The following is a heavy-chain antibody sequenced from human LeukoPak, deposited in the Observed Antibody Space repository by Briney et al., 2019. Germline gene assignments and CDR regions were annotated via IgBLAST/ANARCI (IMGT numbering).Heavy chain of an antibody. CDR3: ARAYNGYDYP. D-gene: IGHD5-12*01. Sequence: PSETLSLTCAVYGGSFTDYYWSWIRQTPGKGLEWIGEVNHSGTTNYNPSLKSRVTISVGTSKNQFSLKVTSVTAADTALYYCARAYNGYDYPWGQGTLVTVSS. CDR2: VNHSGTT. V-gene: IGHV4-34*01. J-gene: IGHJ5*02. CDR1: GGSFTDYY.